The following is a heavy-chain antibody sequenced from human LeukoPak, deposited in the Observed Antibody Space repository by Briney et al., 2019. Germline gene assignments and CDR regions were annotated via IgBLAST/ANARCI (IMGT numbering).Heavy chain of an antibody. CDR3: AKVDRGDYSSSPVPYYNYYMNA. Sequence: PGGSLRLSCAASGFTFSYYSMNWVRQAPGRGLEWVSCISSSSSLIFYSDSVRGRSTISRDNAKNLLYLHMNSLRVEDTAVYYCAKVDRGDYSSSPVPYYNYYMNAWGKGTTVTVSS. CDR1: GFTFSYYS. D-gene: IGHD6-13*01. CDR2: ISSSSSLI. J-gene: IGHJ6*03. V-gene: IGHV3-21*01.